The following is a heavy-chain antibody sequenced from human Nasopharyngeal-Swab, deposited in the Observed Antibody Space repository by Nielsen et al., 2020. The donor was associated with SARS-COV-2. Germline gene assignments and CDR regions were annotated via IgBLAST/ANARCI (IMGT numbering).Heavy chain of an antibody. Sequence: LSLTCPASVFTFSIHPMNWVRQAPGKGLEWASTISEAGGSLFYADSVKGRFPISRDNSKGTLFLQLNGLRPEDTAVYFCTRRTPAWGFFDLWGQGALVTVSS. V-gene: IGHV3-23*01. CDR3: TRRTPAWGFFDL. J-gene: IGHJ4*02. CDR1: VFTFSIHP. D-gene: IGHD7-27*01. CDR2: ISEAGGSL.